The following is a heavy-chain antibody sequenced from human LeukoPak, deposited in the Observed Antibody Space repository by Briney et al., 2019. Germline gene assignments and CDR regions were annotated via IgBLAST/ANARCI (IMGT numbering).Heavy chain of an antibody. V-gene: IGHV4-4*08. J-gene: IGHJ5*02. CDR1: GGSISSYY. Sequence: SETLSLTCTVSGGSISSYYWNWIRQPPGKGLEWIGYIYTSGSTTYNPSLKSRVTMSVDTSKNQFSLKLSSVTAADTAVYYCARGLHSGFDPWGQGTLVTVSS. CDR3: ARGLHSGFDP. CDR2: IYTSGST.